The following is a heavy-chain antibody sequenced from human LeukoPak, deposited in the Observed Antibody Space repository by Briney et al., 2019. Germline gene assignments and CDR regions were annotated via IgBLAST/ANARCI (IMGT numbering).Heavy chain of an antibody. CDR3: ARDWWFGDPTLYFDY. V-gene: IGHV3-7*01. J-gene: IGHJ4*02. CDR1: GVIVSGNY. D-gene: IGHD3-10*01. Sequence: GGSLRLSCAASGVIVSGNYMSWVRQAPGKGLEWVANIKQDGSEKFYLDSVKGRFTISRDNAKNSLFLQMNTLRAEDTAVYYCARDWWFGDPTLYFDYWGQGILVTVSS. CDR2: IKQDGSEK.